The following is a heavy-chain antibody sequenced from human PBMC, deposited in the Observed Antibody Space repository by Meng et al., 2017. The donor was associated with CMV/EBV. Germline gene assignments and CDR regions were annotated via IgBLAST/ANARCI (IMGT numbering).Heavy chain of an antibody. Sequence: LPSLARGLVNPSGTLSRPCTVSGCSISSSYWSCIRQPAGKGLEWIGRIYTSGSTNYNPSLKSRVTMSVDTSKNQFSLKLSSVTAADTAVYYCATSSTMIVAGDYYFDYWGQGTLVTVSS. V-gene: IGHV4-4*07. CDR1: GCSISSSY. J-gene: IGHJ4*02. D-gene: IGHD3-22*01. CDR2: IYTSGST. CDR3: ATSSTMIVAGDYYFDY.